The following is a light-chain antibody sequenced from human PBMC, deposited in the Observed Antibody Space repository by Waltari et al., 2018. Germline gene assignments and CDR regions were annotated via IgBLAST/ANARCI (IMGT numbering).Light chain of an antibody. J-gene: IGKJ1*01. CDR3: HQHYTTPWT. Sequence: DIVMTQSPDSLAVSLGERATINCKSSPSVLSNDNNKNYLTWYQQKPGQSPKLLIYWASTRESGVPDRFIGSGSGTDFTLTISSLQAEDVAVYYCHQHYTTPWTFGQGTQVEL. CDR1: PSVLSNDNNKNY. CDR2: WAS. V-gene: IGKV4-1*01.